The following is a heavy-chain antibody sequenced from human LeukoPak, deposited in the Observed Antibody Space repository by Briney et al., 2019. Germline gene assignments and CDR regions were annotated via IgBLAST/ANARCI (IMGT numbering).Heavy chain of an antibody. V-gene: IGHV3-23*01. CDR1: GFTFSSYA. D-gene: IGHD3-10*01. CDR3: AKVCYGSGSYYPFDY. CDR2: ISGSGGST. Sequence: PGGSLRLSCAASGFTFSSYAMSWVRQAPGKGLEWVSAISGSGGSTYYADSVKGRFTISRDNSKNTLYLQMNSLRAEDTAVYYCAKVCYGSGSYYPFDYWGQGTLVTVSS. J-gene: IGHJ4*02.